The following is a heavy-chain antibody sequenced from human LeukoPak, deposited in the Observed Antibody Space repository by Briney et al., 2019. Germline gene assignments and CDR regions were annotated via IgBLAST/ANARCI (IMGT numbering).Heavy chain of an antibody. D-gene: IGHD6-13*01. V-gene: IGHV1-69*13. CDR2: IVPIFGTA. J-gene: IGHJ4*02. Sequence: SVRVSCKASGGTFSSYAISWVRQAPGQGLEWMGGIVPIFGTANYAQKFQGRVTITADESTSTAYMELSSLRSEDTAVYYCATNSSSWSWDPFDYWGQGTLVTVSS. CDR1: GGTFSSYA. CDR3: ATNSSSWSWDPFDY.